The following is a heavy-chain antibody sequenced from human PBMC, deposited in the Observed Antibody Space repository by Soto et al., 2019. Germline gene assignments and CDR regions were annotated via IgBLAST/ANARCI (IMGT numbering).Heavy chain of an antibody. D-gene: IGHD5-12*01. CDR1: GYRFSDYG. CDR2: IIPIFGTA. CDR3: ARGDEYSGYEPFDY. V-gene: IGHV1-69*13. Sequence: SVKVSCKTSGYRFSDYGIYWVRQAPGQGLEWMGGIIPIFGTANYAQKFQGRVTITADESTSTAYMELSSLRSEDTAVYYCARGDEYSGYEPFDYWGQGTLVTVSS. J-gene: IGHJ4*02.